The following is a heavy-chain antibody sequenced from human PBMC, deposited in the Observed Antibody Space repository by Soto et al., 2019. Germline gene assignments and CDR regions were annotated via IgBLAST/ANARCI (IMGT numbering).Heavy chain of an antibody. CDR1: GFTFSGFD. D-gene: IGHD2-15*01. CDR3: ARGQEVGAHFFDS. Sequence: EVQLVESGGNLVQPGGSLRLSCEASGFTFSGFDMHWVRQPTGKGLEWVSTIGTAGDTYYAVSVKGRFTISRDNAKNSLSLQINSLRAGDTAVYFCARGQEVGAHFFDSWGQGTQVTVSS. V-gene: IGHV3-13*01. J-gene: IGHJ4*02. CDR2: IGTAGDT.